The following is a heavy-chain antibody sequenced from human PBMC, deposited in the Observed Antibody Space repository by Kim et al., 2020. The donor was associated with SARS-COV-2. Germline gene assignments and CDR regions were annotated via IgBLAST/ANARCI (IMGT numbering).Heavy chain of an antibody. CDR3: AKEMTTVTTWFDY. D-gene: IGHD4-17*01. J-gene: IGHJ4*02. V-gene: IGHV3-33*03. Sequence: GGYLRLSCAASGFTFSNYGMHWVRQAPGKGLEWVAVIWYDGSNKYYADPVKGRFTSSRDNSKNTLYLQMNRLRAEDTAVYYCAKEMTTVTTWFDYWGQGT. CDR2: IWYDGSNK. CDR1: GFTFSNYG.